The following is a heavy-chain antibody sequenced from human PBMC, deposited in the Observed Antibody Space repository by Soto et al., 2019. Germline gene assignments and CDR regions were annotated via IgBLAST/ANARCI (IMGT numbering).Heavy chain of an antibody. CDR2: ISHTGRT. CDR3: ARDPANLALAVAYFDS. Sequence: KTSETLSLTCRVSGSSITNSFYWGWIRQSPEKGLEWIGSISHTGRTSYNPSLKSRVSISVDTSKNQFSLTLTSVTAADTAVYYCARDPANLALAVAYFDSWGQGTLVTAPQ. D-gene: IGHD2-15*01. J-gene: IGHJ4*02. V-gene: IGHV4-38-2*02. CDR1: GSSITNSFY.